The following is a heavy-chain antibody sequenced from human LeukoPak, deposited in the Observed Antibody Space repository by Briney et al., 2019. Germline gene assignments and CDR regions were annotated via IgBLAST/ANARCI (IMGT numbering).Heavy chain of an antibody. D-gene: IGHD1-26*01. Sequence: SETLSVTCTVSGVSISSSSYYWGWIRQPPGKGLEWIGSIYYSGSTYYNPSLKSRVTISVDTSKNQFSLKLSSVTAADTAVYYCASHDSGSYYALDYWGQGTLVTVSS. J-gene: IGHJ4*02. CDR2: IYYSGST. CDR3: ASHDSGSYYALDY. CDR1: GVSISSSSYY. V-gene: IGHV4-39*01.